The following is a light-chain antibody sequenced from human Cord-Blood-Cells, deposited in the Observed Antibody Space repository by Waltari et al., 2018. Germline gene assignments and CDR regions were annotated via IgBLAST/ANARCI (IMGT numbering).Light chain of an antibody. CDR1: SSDLGGYNL. CDR3: CSYAGSSTWV. Sequence: QSALTQPASVSGSPGQSLTISCTGTSSDLGGYNLVSWYQQHPGKAPKLMIYEVSKRPSGVSNRFSGSKSGNTASLTSSGLQAEDEADYYCCSYAGSSTWVFGGGTKLTVL. J-gene: IGLJ3*02. V-gene: IGLV2-23*02. CDR2: EVS.